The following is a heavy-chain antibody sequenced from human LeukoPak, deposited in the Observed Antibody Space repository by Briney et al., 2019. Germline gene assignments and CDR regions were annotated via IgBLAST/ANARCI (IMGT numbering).Heavy chain of an antibody. J-gene: IGHJ4*02. Sequence: GRSLRLSCAASGFTFSSNAMHWVRQAPGKGLEWVAVISYDGSNKYYADSVKGRFTISRDNSKNTLYLQMNSLRAEDTAIYYCAKDQGDSGYYSIDYWGQGTLVTVSS. CDR1: GFTFSSNA. CDR2: ISYDGSNK. D-gene: IGHD5-12*01. CDR3: AKDQGDSGYYSIDY. V-gene: IGHV3-30-3*01.